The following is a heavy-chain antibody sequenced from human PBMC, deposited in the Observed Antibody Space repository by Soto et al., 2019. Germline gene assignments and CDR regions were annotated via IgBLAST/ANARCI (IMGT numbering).Heavy chain of an antibody. J-gene: IGHJ6*02. Sequence: QVQLVQSGADVKKPGASVKVSCKASGYTFTSFGINWVRQAPGQGLEWMGWISGYNGNTNYAQNLQDRVTMTRDTSTSTAYMELRSLRSHDTAVYYCARPTDFYYYAMDAWGQGTTVTVSS. CDR3: ARPTDFYYYAMDA. CDR2: ISGYNGNT. CDR1: GYTFTSFG. V-gene: IGHV1-18*01.